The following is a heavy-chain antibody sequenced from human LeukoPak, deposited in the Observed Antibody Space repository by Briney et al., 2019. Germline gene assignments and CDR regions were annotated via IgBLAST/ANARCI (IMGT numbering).Heavy chain of an antibody. CDR2: INHSGST. Sequence: SETLSLTCTVSGGSISSSSYYWGWIRQPPGKGLEWIGEINHSGSTNYNPSLKSRVTISVDTSKNQFSLKLSSVTAADTAVYYCARPGAVAGQSFDYWGRGTLVTVSS. CDR3: ARPGAVAGQSFDY. V-gene: IGHV4-39*07. D-gene: IGHD6-19*01. J-gene: IGHJ4*02. CDR1: GGSISSSSYY.